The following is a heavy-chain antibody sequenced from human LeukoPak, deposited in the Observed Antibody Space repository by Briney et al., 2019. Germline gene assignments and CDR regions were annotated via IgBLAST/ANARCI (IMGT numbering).Heavy chain of an antibody. D-gene: IGHD2-8*01. J-gene: IGHJ4*02. V-gene: IGHV3-23*01. CDR3: ARAGHCTNGICYTADFDY. CDR1: GFTFNTYA. CDR2: ITDSGGNT. Sequence: GGSLRLSCTASGFTFNTYAMSWVRQAPGKGLEWVSAITDSGGNTYYAAPVKGRFTISRDNSKNTLYLQMNSLRAEDTAAYYCARAGHCTNGICYTADFDYWGQGTLVTVSS.